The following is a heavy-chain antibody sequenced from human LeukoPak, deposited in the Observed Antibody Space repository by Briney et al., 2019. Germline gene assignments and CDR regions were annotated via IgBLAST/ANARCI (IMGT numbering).Heavy chain of an antibody. CDR3: VRQSLGEFKY. V-gene: IGHV5-51*01. J-gene: IGHJ4*02. CDR2: IYPDDSDT. Sequence: GESLKISCKGSGYSFYTYWIAWVRQMPGKGLEWMGIIYPDDSDTRYSPSFQRQVTISADKSINTAYLQWRSLKASDTGMYYCVRQSLGEFKYWGQGTLVTVSS. CDR1: GYSFYTYW. D-gene: IGHD3-10*01.